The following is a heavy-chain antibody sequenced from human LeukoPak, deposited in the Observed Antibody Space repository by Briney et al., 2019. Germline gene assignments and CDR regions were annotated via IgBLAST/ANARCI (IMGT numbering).Heavy chain of an antibody. J-gene: IGHJ1*01. Sequence: GGSLRLSCAASGFTFSSYAMSRVRQAPGKGLEWVSVIYSGGSTYYADSVKGRFTISRDNSKNTLYLQMNSLRAEDTAVYYCARGIGPKQTYFQHWGQGTLVTVSS. CDR1: GFTFSSYA. CDR3: ARGIGPKQTYFQH. CDR2: IYSGGST. V-gene: IGHV3-66*01. D-gene: IGHD2-15*01.